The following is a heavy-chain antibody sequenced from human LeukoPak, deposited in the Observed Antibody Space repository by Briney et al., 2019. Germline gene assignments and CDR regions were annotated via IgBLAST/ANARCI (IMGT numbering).Heavy chain of an antibody. CDR1: GGSISSYY. CDR3: ARECRFSGCLDY. Sequence: SETLSLTCTVSGGSISSYYWGWIRQPPGKGLEWIGSIYYSGSTYYNPSLKSRVTISVDTSKNQFSLKLSSVTAADTAVYYCARECRFSGCLDYWGQGTLVTVSS. CDR2: IYYSGST. J-gene: IGHJ4*02. D-gene: IGHD6-19*01. V-gene: IGHV4-39*07.